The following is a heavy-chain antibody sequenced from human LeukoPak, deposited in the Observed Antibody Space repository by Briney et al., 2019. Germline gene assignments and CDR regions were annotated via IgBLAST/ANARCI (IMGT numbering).Heavy chain of an antibody. Sequence: SETLSLTCTVSGGSISGYYWAWIRQPAGKGLEWIGRVYTSGSTHYNPSLKTRLTMSVDTSKNQFSLKLSSVTAADTAVYYCARLITGTTTAFDIWGQGTVVTVSS. CDR2: VYTSGST. CDR1: GGSISGYY. J-gene: IGHJ3*02. CDR3: ARLITGTTTAFDI. D-gene: IGHD1-7*01. V-gene: IGHV4-4*07.